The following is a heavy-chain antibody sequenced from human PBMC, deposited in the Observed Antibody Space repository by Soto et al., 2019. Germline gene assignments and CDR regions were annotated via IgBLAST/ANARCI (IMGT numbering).Heavy chain of an antibody. D-gene: IGHD2-2*01. CDR2: IYYSGST. CDR1: GGSISSSSYY. V-gene: IGHV4-39*01. Sequence: KPSETLSLTCTVSGGSISSSSYYWGWIRQPPGKGLEWIGSIYYSGSTYYNPSLKSRVTISVDTSKNQFSLELSSVTAADTAVYYCARQLRDIVVVPPLGWFDPWGQGTLVTVSS. J-gene: IGHJ5*02. CDR3: ARQLRDIVVVPPLGWFDP.